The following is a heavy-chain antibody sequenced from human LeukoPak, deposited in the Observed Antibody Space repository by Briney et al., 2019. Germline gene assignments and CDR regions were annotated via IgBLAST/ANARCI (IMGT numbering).Heavy chain of an antibody. CDR1: GGSFSGYY. V-gene: IGHV4-34*01. D-gene: IGHD3-10*01. CDR3: ARDLYYYGSGSYMDV. Sequence: SETLSLTCAVYGGSFSGYYWSWIRQPPGKGLEWIGEINHSGSTNYNPSLKSRVTISVDTSKNQFSLKLSSVTAADTAVYYCARDLYYYGSGSYMDVWAQGTRVTVSS. CDR2: INHSGST. J-gene: IGHJ6*02.